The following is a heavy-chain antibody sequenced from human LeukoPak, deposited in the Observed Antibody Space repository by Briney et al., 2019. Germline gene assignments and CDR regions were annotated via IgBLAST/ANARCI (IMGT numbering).Heavy chain of an antibody. J-gene: IGHJ4*02. CDR3: ARGKGHFKTYYFGY. CDR2: INHSGST. Sequence: SETLSLTCTVSGDSISSSNYYWAWIRQPPGKGLEWIGEINHSGSTNYNPSLKSRVTISVDTSKNQFSLKLSSVTAADTAVYYCARGKGHFKTYYFGYWGQGTLVTVSS. CDR1: GDSISSSNYY. V-gene: IGHV4-39*07.